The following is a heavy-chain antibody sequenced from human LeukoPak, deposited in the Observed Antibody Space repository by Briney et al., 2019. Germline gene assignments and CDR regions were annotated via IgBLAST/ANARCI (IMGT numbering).Heavy chain of an antibody. J-gene: IGHJ4*02. Sequence: GGSLRLSCAASGFTFSDHYMDWARQAPGKGLEWVGRTRNKANSYTTEYAASVRGRFTISRDDSKNSLYLQMNSLKTEDTAVYYCTTTSGSLDYFDYWGQGTLVSVSS. CDR2: TRNKANSYTT. CDR3: TTTSGSLDYFDY. D-gene: IGHD1-26*01. CDR1: GFTFSDHY. V-gene: IGHV3-72*01.